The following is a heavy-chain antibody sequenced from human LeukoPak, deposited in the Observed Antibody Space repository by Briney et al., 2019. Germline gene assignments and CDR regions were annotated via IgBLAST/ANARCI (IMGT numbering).Heavy chain of an antibody. CDR2: ISSSSSYI. Sequence: GGSLRLSCAASGFTFSNAWMSWVRQAPGKGLEWVSSISSSSSYIYYADSVKGRFTISRDNAKNSLYLQMNSLRAEDTAVYYCARALNRDFDYWGQGTLVTVSS. J-gene: IGHJ4*02. CDR1: GFTFSNAW. CDR3: ARALNRDFDY. V-gene: IGHV3-21*01.